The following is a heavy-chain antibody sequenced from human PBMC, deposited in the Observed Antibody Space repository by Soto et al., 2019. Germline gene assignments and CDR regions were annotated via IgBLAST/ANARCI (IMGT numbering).Heavy chain of an antibody. Sequence: PSETLSLTCAVSGGSISSGGYSWSWIRQPPGKGLEWIGYIYHSGSTYYNPSLKSRVTISVDRSKNQFSLKLSSVTAADTAVYYCARGRKGYYYGSGSYSGWFDPWGQGTLVTVSS. J-gene: IGHJ5*02. CDR1: GGSISSGGYS. D-gene: IGHD3-10*01. CDR2: IYHSGST. CDR3: ARGRKGYYYGSGSYSGWFDP. V-gene: IGHV4-30-2*01.